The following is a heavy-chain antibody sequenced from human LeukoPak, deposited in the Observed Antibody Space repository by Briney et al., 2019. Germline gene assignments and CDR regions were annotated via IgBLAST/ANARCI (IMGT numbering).Heavy chain of an antibody. CDR2: IYYSGST. V-gene: IGHV4-59*01. J-gene: IGHJ3*02. CDR1: GGSISSYY. Sequence: SETLSLTCTVSGGSISSYYWSWIRQPPGKGLEWIGYIYYSGSTNYNSSLKSRVTISVDTSKNQFSLKLSSVTAADTAVYYCATVGGTIMDAFDIWGQGTTVTVSS. CDR3: ATVGGTIMDAFDI. D-gene: IGHD3-9*01.